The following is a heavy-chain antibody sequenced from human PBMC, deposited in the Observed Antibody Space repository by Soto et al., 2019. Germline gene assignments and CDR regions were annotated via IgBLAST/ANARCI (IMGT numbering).Heavy chain of an antibody. CDR1: GYTFASYG. V-gene: IGHV1-3*01. Sequence: GASVKVSCKASGYTFASYGSSWVRQAPGQRLEWMGWINAGNGNTKYSQKFQGRVTITRDTSASTAYMELSSLRSEDTAVYYCASEYCGGDCYSAARYGMDVWGQGTTVTVSS. J-gene: IGHJ6*02. CDR2: INAGNGNT. D-gene: IGHD2-21*02. CDR3: ASEYCGGDCYSAARYGMDV.